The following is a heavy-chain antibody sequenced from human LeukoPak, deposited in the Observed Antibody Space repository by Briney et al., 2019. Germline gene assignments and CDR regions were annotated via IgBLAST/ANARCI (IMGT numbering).Heavy chain of an antibody. CDR2: INPNSGGT. CDR3: ARDYYDSSGYYSHGTFDI. Sequence: ASVKVSCKASGYTFTGYYMHWVRQAPGQGLEWMGWINPNSGGTNYAQKLQGRVTMTTDTSTSTAYMELRSLRSDDTAGYYCARDYYDSSGYYSHGTFDIWGQGTMVTVSS. CDR1: GYTFTGYY. J-gene: IGHJ3*02. V-gene: IGHV1-2*02. D-gene: IGHD3-22*01.